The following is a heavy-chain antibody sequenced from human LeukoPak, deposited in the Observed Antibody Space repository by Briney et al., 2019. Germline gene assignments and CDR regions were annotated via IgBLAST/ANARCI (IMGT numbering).Heavy chain of an antibody. Sequence: GASVKVSCKVSGHILTELSMHWVRQAPGKGLEWMGGFDPEDGETIYAQKFQGRVTMTEDTSTDTAYMELSSLRSEDTAVYHCATVWRYFDWLSLDYWGQGTLVTVSS. J-gene: IGHJ4*02. D-gene: IGHD3-9*01. CDR3: ATVWRYFDWLSLDY. V-gene: IGHV1-24*01. CDR1: GHILTELS. CDR2: FDPEDGET.